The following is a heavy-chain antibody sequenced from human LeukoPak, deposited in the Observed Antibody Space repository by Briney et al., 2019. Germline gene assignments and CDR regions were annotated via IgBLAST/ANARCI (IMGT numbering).Heavy chain of an antibody. Sequence: GGSLRLSCAASGFTFSSYSMHWVRQAPGKGLEWVAVISSDGSNKYYADSVKGRFTISRDNSKNTLSLQMNSLRTEDTAVFYCAKGSGGSGSFYNHFDCWGQGTLVTVSS. CDR3: AKGSGGSGSFYNHFDC. V-gene: IGHV3-30*18. D-gene: IGHD3-10*01. CDR1: GFTFSSYS. J-gene: IGHJ4*02. CDR2: ISSDGSNK.